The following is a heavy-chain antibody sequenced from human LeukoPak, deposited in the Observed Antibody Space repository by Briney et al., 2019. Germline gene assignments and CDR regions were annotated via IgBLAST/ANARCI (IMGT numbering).Heavy chain of an antibody. D-gene: IGHD2-2*03. Sequence: GASVKVSCKASGYTFTGYGISWVRQAPGQGLGWMGWISGYNGNTKSAQKFQGRLTMTTDTSTSTAYMDLRSLRSDDTAVYYCARDSLNIGYCSSTSCLPPDYWGQGTLVTVSS. CDR3: ARDSLNIGYCSSTSCLPPDY. V-gene: IGHV1-18*01. J-gene: IGHJ4*02. CDR2: ISGYNGNT. CDR1: GYTFTGYG.